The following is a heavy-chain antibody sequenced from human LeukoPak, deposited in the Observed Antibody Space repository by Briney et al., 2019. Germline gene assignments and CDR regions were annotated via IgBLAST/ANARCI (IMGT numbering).Heavy chain of an antibody. CDR3: ARNYYEPTYDYYFDC. CDR2: ISGSGGST. J-gene: IGHJ4*02. Sequence: GGSLRLSCAASGFTFRSYAMSWVRQAPGKGLDWVSAISGSGGSTYYADSVRGRFTISRDNSKNTLYLHMNSLRAEDTALYYCARNYYEPTYDYYFDCWGQGTLVTVSS. V-gene: IGHV3-23*01. CDR1: GFTFRSYA. D-gene: IGHD1-26*01.